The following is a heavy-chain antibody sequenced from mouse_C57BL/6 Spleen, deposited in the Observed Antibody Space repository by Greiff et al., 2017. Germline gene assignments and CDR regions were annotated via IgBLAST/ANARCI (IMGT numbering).Heavy chain of an antibody. CDR2: ISSGSSTI. V-gene: IGHV5-17*01. J-gene: IGHJ4*01. CDR3: ARRGYYDGSSGGAMDY. CDR1: GFTFSDYG. Sequence: EVKLMESGGGLVKPGGSLKLSCAASGFTFSDYGMHWVRQAPEKGLEWVAYISSGSSTIYYADTVKGRFTISRDNAKNTLFLQMTSLRSEDTAMYYWARRGYYDGSSGGAMDYWGQGTSVTVSS. D-gene: IGHD1-1*01.